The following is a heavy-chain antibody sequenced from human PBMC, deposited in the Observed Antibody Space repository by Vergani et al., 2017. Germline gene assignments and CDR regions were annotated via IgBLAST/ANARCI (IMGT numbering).Heavy chain of an antibody. V-gene: IGHV3-15*01. Sequence: VQLVESGGGVVQPGRSLRLSCAASGFTFSNAWMRWVRQAPGTGLEWVGRITSKTDGGTTDYAAPVKGRFTISRDESKNTLYLQMNSLKTEDTAVYYCTQNWTPGAWGQGTLVTVSS. D-gene: IGHD1-1*01. J-gene: IGHJ4*02. CDR1: GFTFSNAW. CDR3: TQNWTPGA. CDR2: ITSKTDGGTT.